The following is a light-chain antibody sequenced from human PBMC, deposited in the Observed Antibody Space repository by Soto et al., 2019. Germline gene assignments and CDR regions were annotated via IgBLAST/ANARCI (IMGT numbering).Light chain of an antibody. CDR3: QQRSRWPIT. Sequence: EIVLTQSPATLSLSPGETATLSCRASQSIDSYLAWYQQKPGQAPRLLIHDASDRATGIPARFSGSGSGADFTLTISSLEPEDFAVYYCQQRSRWPITFGQGTRLDMK. V-gene: IGKV3-11*01. CDR2: DAS. CDR1: QSIDSY. J-gene: IGKJ5*01.